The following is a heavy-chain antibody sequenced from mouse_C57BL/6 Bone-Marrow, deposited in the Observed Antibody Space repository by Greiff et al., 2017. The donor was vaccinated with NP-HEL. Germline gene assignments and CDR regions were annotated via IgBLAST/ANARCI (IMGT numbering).Heavy chain of an antibody. CDR1: GYSITSGYY. D-gene: IGHD2-1*01. Sequence: EVQVVESGPGLVKPSQSLSLTCSVTGYSITSGYYWNWIRQFPGNKLEWMGYISYDGSNNYNPSLKNRISITRDTSKNQFFLKLNSVTTEDTATYYCAREGAYGNYGAMDYWGQGTSVTVSS. CDR2: ISYDGSN. J-gene: IGHJ4*01. V-gene: IGHV3-6*01. CDR3: AREGAYGNYGAMDY.